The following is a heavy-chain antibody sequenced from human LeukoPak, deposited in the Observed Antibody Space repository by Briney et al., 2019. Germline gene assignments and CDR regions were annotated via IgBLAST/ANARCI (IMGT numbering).Heavy chain of an antibody. D-gene: IGHD3-16*01. CDR2: IKQDGSEK. CDR1: GFTFSSYW. J-gene: IGHJ3*02. V-gene: IGHV3-7*01. Sequence: PGGSLRLSCAASGFTFSSYWMSWVRQAPGKGLEWVANIKQDGSEKYYVDSVKGRFTISRDNAKNSLYLQMNSLRAEDTAVYYCARDGGGSIPVGAFDIWGQGTMVTVSS. CDR3: ARDGGGSIPVGAFDI.